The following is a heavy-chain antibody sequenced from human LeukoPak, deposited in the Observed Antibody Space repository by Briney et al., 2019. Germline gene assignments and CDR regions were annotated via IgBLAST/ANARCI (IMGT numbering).Heavy chain of an antibody. V-gene: IGHV4-59*01. Sequence: PSETLSLTCTVSGGSISSYYWSWLRQPPGKGLEWIGYIYYSGSTNYNPSLKSRVTISVDTSKNQFSLKLSSVTAADTAVYYCARGPKYYYDSSGYYSDWGQGTLVTVSS. CDR3: ARGPKYYYDSSGYYSD. CDR2: IYYSGST. J-gene: IGHJ4*02. CDR1: GGSISSYY. D-gene: IGHD3-22*01.